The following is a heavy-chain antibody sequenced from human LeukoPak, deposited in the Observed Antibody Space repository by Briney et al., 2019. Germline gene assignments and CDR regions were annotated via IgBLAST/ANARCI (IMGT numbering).Heavy chain of an antibody. J-gene: IGHJ4*02. CDR1: GFTFSSYS. V-gene: IGHV3-7*01. CDR3: ARDLLVGGSGYHY. D-gene: IGHD3-22*01. Sequence: PGGSLRLSCAASGFTFSSYSMNWVRQAPGKGLEWVANINQDGSDKYYVDSVKGRFTISRDNAKNSLYLQMNSLRAEDTAVYYCARDLLVGGSGYHYWGQGTLVTVSS. CDR2: INQDGSDK.